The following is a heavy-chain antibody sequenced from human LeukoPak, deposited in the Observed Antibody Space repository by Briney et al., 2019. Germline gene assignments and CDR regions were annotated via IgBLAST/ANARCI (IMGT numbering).Heavy chain of an antibody. J-gene: IGHJ4*02. V-gene: IGHV1-46*01. CDR2: INPSGGST. CDR3: ARGPVGAEPIDY. Sequence: ASVKVSCKASGYTFTSYYMHWVRQAPGQGLEWMGVINPSGGSTSYAQKFQGRVTITRDTSTSTVYMELSSLGSEDTAVYYCARGPVGAEPIDYWGQGTLVTVSS. D-gene: IGHD1-26*01. CDR1: GYTFTSYY.